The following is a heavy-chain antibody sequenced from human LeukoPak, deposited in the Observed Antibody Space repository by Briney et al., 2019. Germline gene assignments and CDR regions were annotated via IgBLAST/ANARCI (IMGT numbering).Heavy chain of an antibody. V-gene: IGHV4-59*01. D-gene: IGHD5-12*01. Sequence: PSGTLSLTCTVSGGSISSYYWSWIRQPPGKGLEWIGYIYYSGSTNYNPSLKSRVTISVDTSKNQFSLKLSSVTAADTAVYYCAREYSGYVPYFDYWGQGTLVTVSS. CDR1: GGSISSYY. J-gene: IGHJ4*02. CDR3: AREYSGYVPYFDY. CDR2: IYYSGST.